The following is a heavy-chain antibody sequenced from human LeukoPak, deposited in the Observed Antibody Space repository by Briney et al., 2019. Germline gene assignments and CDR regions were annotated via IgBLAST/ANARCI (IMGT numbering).Heavy chain of an antibody. CDR3: ARDHMDPSEVLFGHYDSSGRRSDYFDY. CDR1: GGSISSSSYY. CDR2: IYYSGST. J-gene: IGHJ4*02. Sequence: EASETLSLTCTVSGGSISSSSYYWGWIRQPPGKGLEWIGSIYYSGSTYYNPSLKSRVTISVDTSKNQFSLKLSSVTAADTAVYYCARDHMDPSEVLFGHYDSSGRRSDYFDYWGQGTLVTVSS. V-gene: IGHV4-39*07. D-gene: IGHD3-22*01.